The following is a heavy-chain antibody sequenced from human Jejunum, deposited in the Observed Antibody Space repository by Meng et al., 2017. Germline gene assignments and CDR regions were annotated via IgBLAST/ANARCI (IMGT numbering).Heavy chain of an antibody. J-gene: IGHJ5*02. V-gene: IGHV4-31*03. CDR2: IFYSGSS. CDR3: ARDGQQLGRYWLDP. Sequence: QVVLVESGPGLVKPSQTRSLTCSFSGESISSGGSYWTWVRQHPGKGLEWIGYIFYSGSSSYNPSLKSRITIAVDTFKNQFSLTLRSVTAADTAVYYCARDGQQLGRYWLDPWGQGTLVTVSS. D-gene: IGHD1-1*01. CDR1: GESISSGGSY.